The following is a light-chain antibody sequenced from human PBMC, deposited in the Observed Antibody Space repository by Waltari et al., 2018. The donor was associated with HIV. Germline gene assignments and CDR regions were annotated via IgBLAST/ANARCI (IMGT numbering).Light chain of an antibody. V-gene: IGLV2-23*02. CDR3: CSYAGSSTFVV. Sequence: QSALTQPASVSGSPGQSITISCTGTSSDVGSSYLVSWYQQHPGKAPKLMIDEVSKRPSGVSNRFSCSKSGNTASLTISGLQAEDEADYYCCSYAGSSTFVVFGGGTKLTVL. J-gene: IGLJ2*01. CDR1: SSDVGSSYL. CDR2: EVS.